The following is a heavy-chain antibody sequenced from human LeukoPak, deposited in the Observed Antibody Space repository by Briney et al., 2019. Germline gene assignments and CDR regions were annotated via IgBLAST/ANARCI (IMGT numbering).Heavy chain of an antibody. CDR1: GFTFSNHW. CDR3: ARLRLPYDAFDI. J-gene: IGHJ3*02. V-gene: IGHV3-7*01. D-gene: IGHD2-15*01. Sequence: GGSLRLSCAASGFTFSNHWMGWIRQAPAKGLEWVANIKQDGSEKYYVDSVKGRFTISRDNAKNSLYLQMNSLRAGDTAVYYCARLRLPYDAFDIWGQGTMVTVSS. CDR2: IKQDGSEK.